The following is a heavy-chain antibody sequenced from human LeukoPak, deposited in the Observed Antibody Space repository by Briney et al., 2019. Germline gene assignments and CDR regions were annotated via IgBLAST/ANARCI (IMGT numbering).Heavy chain of an antibody. CDR3: ARASPEYNWDTGFDY. Sequence: SETLSLTCTVSGDSISSGGFHRSWIRQPPGKGLEWIGYIYYSGSTNYNPSLKSRVTISVDTSKNQFSLKLSSVTAADTAVYYCARASPEYNWDTGFDYWGQGTLVTVSS. D-gene: IGHD1-20*01. V-gene: IGHV4-61*08. CDR1: GDSISSGGFH. CDR2: IYYSGST. J-gene: IGHJ4*02.